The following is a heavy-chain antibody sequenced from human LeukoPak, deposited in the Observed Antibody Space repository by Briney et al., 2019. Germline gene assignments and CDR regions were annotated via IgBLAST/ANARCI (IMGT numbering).Heavy chain of an antibody. Sequence: SETLSLTCTVSGGSISRSDYYWGWIRQPPGKELEWIGSIYYSGNTYYNPSLKSRVTIFIDTSNNQFSLKLSSVTAADTAVYYCARQVDYSDYWGQGTLVTVSS. V-gene: IGHV4-39*01. CDR3: ARQVDYSDY. J-gene: IGHJ4*02. CDR1: GGSISRSDYY. CDR2: IYYSGNT. D-gene: IGHD2-15*01.